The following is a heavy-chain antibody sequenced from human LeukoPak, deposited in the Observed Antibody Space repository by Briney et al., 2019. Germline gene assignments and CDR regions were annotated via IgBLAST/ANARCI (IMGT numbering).Heavy chain of an antibody. J-gene: IGHJ4*02. Sequence: GGSLRLSCAGSGFSFSSYGMHWVRQAPGKGLDWVAFVRYDGNNPYYSASVKGRFTISRDNSKNTVLLQMNNLRLEDAAVYYCARGSRYGDYPYYCDFWGQGTLVTVSS. D-gene: IGHD4-17*01. CDR1: GFSFSSYG. CDR2: VRYDGNNP. V-gene: IGHV3-30*02. CDR3: ARGSRYGDYPYYCDF.